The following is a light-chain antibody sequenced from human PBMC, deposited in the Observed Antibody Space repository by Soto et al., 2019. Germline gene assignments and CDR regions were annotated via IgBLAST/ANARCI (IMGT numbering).Light chain of an antibody. CDR2: GAS. Sequence: EIFITQSPATLSVSPGEKVILSCRASESVGSTLAWYQQKPGQAPRLLIRGASTRATGVPARFSGSGSGTEFTHTISSLQSEDFAVYYCQQYSTSLTFGGGTTLEIK. CDR3: QQYSTSLT. J-gene: IGKJ4*02. CDR1: ESVGST. V-gene: IGKV3-15*01.